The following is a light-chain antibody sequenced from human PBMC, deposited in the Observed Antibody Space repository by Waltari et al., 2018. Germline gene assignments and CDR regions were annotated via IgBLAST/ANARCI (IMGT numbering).Light chain of an antibody. Sequence: ESVLAQSPGTLSLSPGERATLSCRASQSVGSIYLSWYQQRPGQPPRVLVYGTSSRATGIPDRFIGSRSGSDCTLTIDRLEPEDVAVYFCQVYGGSPLYTFGQGTRLEIK. CDR3: QVYGGSPLYT. CDR1: QSVGSIY. CDR2: GTS. J-gene: IGKJ2*01. V-gene: IGKV3-20*01.